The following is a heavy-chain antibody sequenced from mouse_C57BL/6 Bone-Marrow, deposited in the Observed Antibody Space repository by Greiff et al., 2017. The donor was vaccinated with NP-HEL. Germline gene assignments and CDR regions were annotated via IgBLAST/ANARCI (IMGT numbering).Heavy chain of an antibody. CDR1: GYTFTDYN. CDR3: ARRAAQVHYAMDY. CDR2: INPNNGGT. V-gene: IGHV1-18*01. D-gene: IGHD3-2*02. Sequence: VQLQQSGPELVKPGASVKIPCKASGYTFTDYNMDWVKQSHGKSLEWIGDINPNNGGTIYNQKFKGKATLTVDKSSSTAYMELRSLTSEDTADYYGARRAAQVHYAMDYWGQGTSVTVSS. J-gene: IGHJ4*01.